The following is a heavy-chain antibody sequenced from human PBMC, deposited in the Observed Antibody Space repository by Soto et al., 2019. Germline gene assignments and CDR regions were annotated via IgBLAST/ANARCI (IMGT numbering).Heavy chain of an antibody. D-gene: IGHD6-13*01. CDR3: AREDGAAAHDAFDI. Sequence: GGCMRLACAASGVTVSSNYMSWARQAPGKGLEWVSVIYSGGSTYYADSVKGRFTISRHNSKTTLYLQMNSLRAEDTAVYYCAREDGAAAHDAFDIWGQGTMVTVSS. V-gene: IGHV3-53*04. CDR1: GVTVSSNY. CDR2: IYSGGST. J-gene: IGHJ3*02.